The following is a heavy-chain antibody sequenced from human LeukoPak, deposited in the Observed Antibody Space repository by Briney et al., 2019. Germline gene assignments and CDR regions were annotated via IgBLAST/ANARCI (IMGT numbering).Heavy chain of an antibody. D-gene: IGHD3-10*01. V-gene: IGHV4-59*08. CDR1: GGSISPYH. Sequence: SETLSLTCAVSGGSISPYHWTWIRQPPGKGLEWIGYISYSGSTNYNPSLESRVTISVDTSKSQFSLKLSSVTAADTAVYYCARHLDYYGSGSYEYWGQGTLVTVSS. CDR2: ISYSGST. J-gene: IGHJ4*02. CDR3: ARHLDYYGSGSYEY.